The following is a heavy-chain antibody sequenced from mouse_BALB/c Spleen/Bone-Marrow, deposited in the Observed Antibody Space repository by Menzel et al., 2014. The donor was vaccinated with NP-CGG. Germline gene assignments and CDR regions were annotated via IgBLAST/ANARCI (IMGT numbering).Heavy chain of an antibody. V-gene: IGHV1S34*01. CDR3: ARLRGDYDGYAMDY. D-gene: IGHD2-4*01. Sequence: LVKTGASVKISCKASGYSFTGFYMHWVKQSHGKSLEWIGYISCYNGATSYNQKFKGKATFTVDTSSSTAYMQFNRLTSEDSAVYYCARLRGDYDGYAMDYWGQGTSVTVFS. CDR2: ISCYNGAT. J-gene: IGHJ4*01. CDR1: GYSFTGFY.